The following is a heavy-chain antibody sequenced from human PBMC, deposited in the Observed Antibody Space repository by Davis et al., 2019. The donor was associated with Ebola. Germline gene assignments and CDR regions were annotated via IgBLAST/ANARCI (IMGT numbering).Heavy chain of an antibody. D-gene: IGHD3-3*01. CDR3: LRVRPAIDY. CDR1: GFTFSNAW. J-gene: IGHJ4*02. V-gene: IGHV3-15*01. CDR2: IKSKADGGTT. Sequence: GESLKISCAASGFTFSNAWMSWVRQAPGKGLEWVGRIKSKADGGTTDYAEFVKGRFTISRDDSKNTLYLQMNSLKTEDTAVYYCLRVRPAIDYWGQGTLVTVSS.